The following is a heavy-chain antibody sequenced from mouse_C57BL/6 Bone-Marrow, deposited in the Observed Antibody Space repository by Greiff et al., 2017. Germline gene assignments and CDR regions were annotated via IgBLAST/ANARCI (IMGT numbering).Heavy chain of an antibody. CDR2: IYPRSGNT. CDR3: VWSAWFAY. J-gene: IGHJ3*01. V-gene: IGHV1-81*01. Sequence: LMESGAELARPGASVKLSCKASGYTFTSYGISWVKQRTGQGLEWIGEIYPRSGNTYYNEKFKGKATLTADKSSSTAYMELRSLTSEDSAVYFCVWSAWFAYWGQGTLVTVSA. D-gene: IGHD1-1*02. CDR1: GYTFTSYG.